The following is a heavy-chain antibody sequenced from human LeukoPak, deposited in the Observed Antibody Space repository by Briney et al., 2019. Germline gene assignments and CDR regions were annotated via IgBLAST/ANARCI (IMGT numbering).Heavy chain of an antibody. D-gene: IGHD6-19*01. CDR3: ASSIAVAYYYGMDV. V-gene: IGHV5-10-1*01. CDR1: GYSFTSYW. CDR2: IDPSDSYT. Sequence: KTGESLKISCKGSGYSFTSYWISWVRQMPGKGLEWMGRIDPSDSYTIYSPSFQGHVTISADKSISTAYLQWSSLKASDTAMYYCASSIAVAYYYGMDVWGQGTTVTVSS. J-gene: IGHJ6*02.